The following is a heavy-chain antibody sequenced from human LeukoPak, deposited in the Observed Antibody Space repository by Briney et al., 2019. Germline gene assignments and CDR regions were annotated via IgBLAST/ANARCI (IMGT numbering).Heavy chain of an antibody. V-gene: IGHV3-23*01. CDR3: AKTLTGGSSFDY. J-gene: IGHJ4*02. D-gene: IGHD3-9*01. CDR2: ISGSRT. Sequence: GGSLRLSCAASGFTFSSYAMSWVRQAPGKGLEWVSGISGSRTYYADSVEGRFTISRDNSKNTLYLHMNSLRAEDTAVYYCAKTLTGGSSFDYWGQGTLVTVSS. CDR1: GFTFSSYA.